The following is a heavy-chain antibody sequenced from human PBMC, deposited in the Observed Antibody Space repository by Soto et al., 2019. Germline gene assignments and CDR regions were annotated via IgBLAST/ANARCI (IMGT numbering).Heavy chain of an antibody. V-gene: IGHV1-58*01. Sequence: VASVKVSCKASGFTFTSSAVQWVRQARGQRLEWIGWIVVGSGNTNYAQKFQERVTITRDMSTSTAYMELSSLRSEDTAVYYCAADDSTVSSSSLDWGQGTLVTVSS. D-gene: IGHD6-6*01. CDR3: AADDSTVSSSSLD. J-gene: IGHJ4*02. CDR2: IVVGSGNT. CDR1: GFTFTSSA.